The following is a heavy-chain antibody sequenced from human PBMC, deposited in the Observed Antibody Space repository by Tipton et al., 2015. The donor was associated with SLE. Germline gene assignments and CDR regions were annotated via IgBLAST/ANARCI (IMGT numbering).Heavy chain of an antibody. J-gene: IGHJ3*02. D-gene: IGHD4-17*01. Sequence: LRLSCSASGFTFNSYAMHWVRQAPGKGLEWIGYIYYSGSTYYNPSLKSRVTISVDTSKNQFSLKLSSVTAADTAVYYCARVAGDHDAFDIWGQGTMVTVSS. CDR1: GFTFNSYA. V-gene: IGHV4-59*12. CDR3: ARVAGDHDAFDI. CDR2: IYYSGST.